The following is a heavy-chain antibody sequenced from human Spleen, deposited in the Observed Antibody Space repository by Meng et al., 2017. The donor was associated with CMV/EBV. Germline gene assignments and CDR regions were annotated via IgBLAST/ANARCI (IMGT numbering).Heavy chain of an antibody. D-gene: IGHD2/OR15-2a*01. Sequence: GGSLRLSCAASGFTFRSYWMGWVRQAPGKGLEWVANIKEDGSEKYYVDSVKGRFTISRDNAKNSLYLQMNSLRAEDTAVYYCARDSLEYYFDYWGQGTLVTVSS. CDR1: GFTFRSYW. CDR2: IKEDGSEK. V-gene: IGHV3-7*01. J-gene: IGHJ4*02. CDR3: ARDSLEYYFDY.